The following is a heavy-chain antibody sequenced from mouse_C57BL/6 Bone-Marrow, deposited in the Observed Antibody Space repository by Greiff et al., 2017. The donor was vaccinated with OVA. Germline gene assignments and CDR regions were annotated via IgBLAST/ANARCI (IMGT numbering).Heavy chain of an antibody. CDR1: GYTFTSYD. D-gene: IGHD1-1*01. CDR2: IYPRDGST. Sequence: SGPELVKPGASVKLSCKASGYTFTSYDINWVKQRPGQGLEWIGWIYPRDGSTKYNEKFKGKATLTVDTSSSTAYMELHSLTSEDSAVYFCARRITTVVAHWYFDVWGTGTTVTVSS. CDR3: ARRITTVVAHWYFDV. V-gene: IGHV1-85*01. J-gene: IGHJ1*03.